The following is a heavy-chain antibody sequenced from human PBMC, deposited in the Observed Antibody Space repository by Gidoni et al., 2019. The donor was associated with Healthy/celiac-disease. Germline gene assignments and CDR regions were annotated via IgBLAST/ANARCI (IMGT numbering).Heavy chain of an antibody. Sequence: EVKLLESGGGWVQPGGSLRSSCAASGFPFSRYAMSWVRQAPGKGLEWGSARRGVVGSTYYADTEKGRFTISRENTKNTLYLEMNSLRAEDTDVYDCAKDPVRVQYSGSSFDYWGQGTLVTVSS. CDR2: RRGVVGST. D-gene: IGHD1-26*01. CDR1: GFPFSRYA. CDR3: AKDPVRVQYSGSSFDY. V-gene: IGHV3-23*01. J-gene: IGHJ4*02.